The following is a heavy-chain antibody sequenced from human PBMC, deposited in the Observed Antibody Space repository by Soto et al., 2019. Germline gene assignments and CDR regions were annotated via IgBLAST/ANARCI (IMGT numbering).Heavy chain of an antibody. J-gene: IGHJ4*02. Sequence: EVPLVESGGGLVKPGGSLRLSCAASGFTFSSYSMNWVRQAPGKGLEWVSSISSSSSYIYYADSVKGRFTISRDNARNSLYLQMNSLRAEDTAVYYCARGDGSGGIGYWGQGTLVTVSS. CDR1: GFTFSSYS. CDR3: ARGDGSGGIGY. V-gene: IGHV3-21*01. CDR2: ISSSSSYI. D-gene: IGHD3-10*01.